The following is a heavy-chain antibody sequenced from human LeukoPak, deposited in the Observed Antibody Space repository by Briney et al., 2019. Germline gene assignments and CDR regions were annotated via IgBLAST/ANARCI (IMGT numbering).Heavy chain of an antibody. Sequence: SETLSLTCSVSGGSISSYYWSWIRQPPGKGLEWIGYIYYGGSTNYNPSLKSRVTISVDTSKNQFSLKLSSVTAADTAVYYCARDGLWFGASFYYGMDVWGKGTTVTVSS. V-gene: IGHV4-59*01. J-gene: IGHJ6*04. CDR1: GGSISSYY. CDR2: IYYGGST. D-gene: IGHD3-10*01. CDR3: ARDGLWFGASFYYGMDV.